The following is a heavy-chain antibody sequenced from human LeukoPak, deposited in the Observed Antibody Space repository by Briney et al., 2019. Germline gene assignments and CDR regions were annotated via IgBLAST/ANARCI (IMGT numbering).Heavy chain of an antibody. CDR3: ARASNAYGSGSHIRNNWFDP. CDR1: GYSVSSGYY. J-gene: IGHJ5*02. CDR2: IWHSGIT. D-gene: IGHD3-10*01. Sequence: PSETLSLTCTVSGYSVSSGYYWGWIRQSPGKGLEWIGTIWHSGITYYNPSLKSRVTISVDTSKNQFSLKLSSVTAADTAAYYCARASNAYGSGSHIRNNWFDPWGQGTLVTVSS. V-gene: IGHV4-38-2*02.